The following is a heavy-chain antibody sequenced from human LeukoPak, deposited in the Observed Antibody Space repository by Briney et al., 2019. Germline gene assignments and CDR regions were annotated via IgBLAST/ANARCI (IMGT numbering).Heavy chain of an antibody. V-gene: IGHV1-8*01. Sequence: ASVKVSCKASGYTFTSYDINWVRQATGQGLEWMGYMNPNSGNTGYAQKFQGRVSMTWDTSMGTACMELSSLRSEDTAVYYCARGDYHYGGTDYWGQGTLVTVSS. J-gene: IGHJ4*02. CDR3: ARGDYHYGGTDY. D-gene: IGHD4-23*01. CDR1: GYTFTSYD. CDR2: MNPNSGNT.